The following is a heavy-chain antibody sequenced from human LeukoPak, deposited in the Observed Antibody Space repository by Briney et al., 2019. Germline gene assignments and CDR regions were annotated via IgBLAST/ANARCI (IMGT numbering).Heavy chain of an antibody. Sequence: GESLKISCKGSGYSFISYWIGWVRQMPGNGLEWMGIIYPGDSDTRYSPSFQGQVAISADKSISTAYLQWSSLRASDTAMYFCACGYYSSYFDYWGQGTLVTVSS. CDR3: ACGYYSSYFDY. J-gene: IGHJ4*02. D-gene: IGHD3-3*01. CDR1: GYSFISYW. CDR2: IYPGDSDT. V-gene: IGHV5-51*01.